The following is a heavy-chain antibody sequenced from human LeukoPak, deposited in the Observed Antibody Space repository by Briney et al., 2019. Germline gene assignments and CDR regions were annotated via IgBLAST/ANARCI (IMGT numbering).Heavy chain of an antibody. CDR3: ATGGNSLAY. CDR1: GFTFSSYE. J-gene: IGHJ4*02. Sequence: PGGSLRLSCAASGFTFSSYEMNWVRPAPRKWLEWGSTISRSGATIYYADSVKGRFTSSSDNAKKSLSLQMNSLRAEDTCVYYCATGGNSLAYWGQGTLVTVSS. CDR2: ISRSGATI. V-gene: IGHV3-48*03. D-gene: IGHD1-26*01.